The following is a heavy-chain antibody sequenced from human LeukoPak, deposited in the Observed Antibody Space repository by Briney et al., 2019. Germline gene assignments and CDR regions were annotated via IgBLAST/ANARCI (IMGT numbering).Heavy chain of an antibody. D-gene: IGHD5-24*01. CDR3: ARGEGGYNYAF. CDR2: INPADSDT. CDR1: GYSFSSYC. Sequence: GESLKISCKASGYSFSSYCIAWVRQIPGKGLEWIGIINPADSDTRYSLSIQGQVTISADRSISTAYLQWSSLKASDTDIYYCARGEGGYNYAFWGQGTLVSVSS. J-gene: IGHJ4*02. V-gene: IGHV5-51*01.